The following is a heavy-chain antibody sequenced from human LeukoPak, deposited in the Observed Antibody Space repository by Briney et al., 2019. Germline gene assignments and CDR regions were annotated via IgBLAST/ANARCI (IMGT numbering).Heavy chain of an antibody. V-gene: IGHV3-30*18. Sequence: PGRSLILSCAASGFTFSSYGMHWVRQAPGKGLEWVAVISYDGSNKYYADSVKGRFTISRDNSKNTLYLQMNSLRAEDTAVYYCAKDSSSWGYGMDVWGQGTTVTVSS. CDR3: AKDSSSWGYGMDV. CDR2: ISYDGSNK. J-gene: IGHJ6*02. D-gene: IGHD6-13*01. CDR1: GFTFSSYG.